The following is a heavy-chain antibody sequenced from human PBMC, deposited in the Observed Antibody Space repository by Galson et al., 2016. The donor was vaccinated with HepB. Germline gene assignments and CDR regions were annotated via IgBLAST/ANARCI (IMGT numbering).Heavy chain of an antibody. CDR3: ARGHLVVPFSFYFDY. CDR2: TYHTSNWYS. CDR1: GDSVSSNSAT. D-gene: IGHD2-15*01. Sequence: CAISGDSVSSNSATWNWLRQSPSRGLEWLGRTYHTSNWYSDYAVSVKSRITINPDTSKNQFSLQLNSVNPEDTAVYYCARGHLVVPFSFYFDYWGQGSLVTVSS. V-gene: IGHV6-1*01. J-gene: IGHJ4*02.